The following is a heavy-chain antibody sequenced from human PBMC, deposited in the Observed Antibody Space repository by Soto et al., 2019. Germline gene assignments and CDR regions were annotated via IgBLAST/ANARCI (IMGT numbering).Heavy chain of an antibody. CDR3: ARDLWGYCGTDCYPLHV. V-gene: IGHV4-59*01. J-gene: IGHJ6*02. Sequence: SETLSLTCTVSGGSISGYYWSWIRQPPGKGLEWIGYMYNTGSTVYNPSFKSRVTISVDTSKNQFSLKLNSVTAADTAVYYCARDLWGYCGTDCYPLHVWGQGTTVTAP. CDR2: MYNTGST. CDR1: GGSISGYY. D-gene: IGHD2-21*02.